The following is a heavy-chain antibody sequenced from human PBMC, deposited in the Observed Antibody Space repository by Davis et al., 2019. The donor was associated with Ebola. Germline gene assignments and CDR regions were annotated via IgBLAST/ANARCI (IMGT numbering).Heavy chain of an antibody. D-gene: IGHD3-22*01. CDR2: IRSKAYGGTR. CDR1: GFTFSDYA. V-gene: IGHV3-49*03. CDR3: ARDFDRVRE. Sequence: GESLKISCTASGFTFSDYAVNWFRQAPGKGLQWVGFIRSKAYGGTREYAASVRGKFTISRDDSKNIAYLQMNSLKAEDTAVYYCARDFDRVREWGQGTLVTVSS. J-gene: IGHJ4*02.